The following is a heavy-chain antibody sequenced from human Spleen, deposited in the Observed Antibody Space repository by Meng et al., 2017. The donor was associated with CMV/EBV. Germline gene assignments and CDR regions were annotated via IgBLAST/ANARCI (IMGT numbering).Heavy chain of an antibody. Sequence: SVKVSCKASADTFSTYTIGWVRQAPGQGLEWMGRVIPILDITEHAQALEGRITITADKSTRTAYMELSSLRSDDTAMYYCARHGGQYQLLYHFDYWGQGTLVTVSS. CDR3: ARHGGQYQLLYHFDY. CDR1: ADTFSTYT. CDR2: VIPILDIT. D-gene: IGHD2-2*02. V-gene: IGHV1-69*02. J-gene: IGHJ4*02.